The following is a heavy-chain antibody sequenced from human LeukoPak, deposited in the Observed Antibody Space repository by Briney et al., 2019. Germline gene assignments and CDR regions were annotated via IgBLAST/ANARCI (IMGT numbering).Heavy chain of an antibody. Sequence: ASVKVSCKASGYTFTGYYMHWVRQAPGQGLEWMGWINPNSGGTDYAQKFQGRVTMTRDTSISTAYMELSRLRSDDTAVYYCARGRFLEWLTAFDIWGQGTMVTVSS. CDR2: INPNSGGT. CDR1: GYTFTGYY. V-gene: IGHV1-2*02. CDR3: ARGRFLEWLTAFDI. D-gene: IGHD3-3*01. J-gene: IGHJ3*02.